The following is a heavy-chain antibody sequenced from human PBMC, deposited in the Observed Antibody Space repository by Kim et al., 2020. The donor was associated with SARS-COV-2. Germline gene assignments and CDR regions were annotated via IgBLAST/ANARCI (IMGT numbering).Heavy chain of an antibody. CDR3: AKVLSGTGTTGWFDP. V-gene: IGHV3-30*18. CDR1: GFTFSSYG. J-gene: IGHJ5*02. CDR2: ISYDGSNK. Sequence: GGSLRLSCAASGFTFSSYGMHWVRQAPGKGLEWVAVISYDGSNKYYADSVKGRFTISRDNSKNTLYLQMNSLRAEDTAVYYCAKVLSGTGTTGWFDPWGQGTLVTVSS. D-gene: IGHD1-7*01.